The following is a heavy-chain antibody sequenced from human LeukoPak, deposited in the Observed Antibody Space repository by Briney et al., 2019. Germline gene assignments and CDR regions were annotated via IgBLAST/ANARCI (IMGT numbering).Heavy chain of an antibody. D-gene: IGHD3-10*01. CDR3: ARDRGGAFDY. V-gene: IGHV1-69*06. CDR2: IIPIFGTA. CDR1: GGTFSSYA. J-gene: IGHJ4*02. Sequence: SVKVSCKASGGTFSSYAISWVRQAPGQGLEWMGGIIPIFGTANYAQKFQGRVTITADKSTSTAYMELRSLRSDDTAVYYCARDRGGAFDYWGQGTLVTVSS.